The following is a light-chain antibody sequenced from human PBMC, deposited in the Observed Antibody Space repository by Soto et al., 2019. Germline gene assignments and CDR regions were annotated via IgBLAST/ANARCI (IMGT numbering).Light chain of an antibody. CDR1: NSNIGDNA. CDR3: AAWDDSLNGVL. J-gene: IGLJ3*02. CDR2: SGD. Sequence: QSVLTQPPSTSGTPGQRVTISCSGSNSNIGDNAVNWYQKLPGPAPKLLIYSGDQRPSGVPDRFSGSKSGTSASLAITGLQSEDEADYYCAAWDDSLNGVLFGGGTKVTVL. V-gene: IGLV1-44*01.